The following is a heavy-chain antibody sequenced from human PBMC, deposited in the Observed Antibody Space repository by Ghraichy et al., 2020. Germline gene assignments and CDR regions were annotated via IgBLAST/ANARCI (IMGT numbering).Heavy chain of an antibody. D-gene: IGHD6-19*01. CDR1: GFTFSHSP. CDR2: ISPDGNNQ. J-gene: IGHJ4*02. V-gene: IGHV3-30-3*01. Sequence: GESLNISCAASGFTFSHSPMHWVRQAPGKGLEWVAVISPDGNNQAYADSVKARFTISRDNSKNTLYLQVDSLRPDDTAIYNCAREGGSSGRAGYFNYWGQGTLVTVSS. CDR3: AREGGSSGRAGYFNY.